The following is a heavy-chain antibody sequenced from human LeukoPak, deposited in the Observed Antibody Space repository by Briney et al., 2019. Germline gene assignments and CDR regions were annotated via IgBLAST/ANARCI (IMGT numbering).Heavy chain of an antibody. CDR3: ARSLIKWELLH. D-gene: IGHD1-26*01. J-gene: IGHJ4*02. CDR1: GFTVSSNY. CDR2: IYSGGST. V-gene: IGHV3-66*02. Sequence: GGTLRLSCAASGFTVSSNYISWFRPAPGRGLEGVSVIYSGGSTYHAHSVKGRFTISKDNSKNTLYLQMNSLRAEDTAVYYCARSLIKWELLHWGRGTLVTVSS.